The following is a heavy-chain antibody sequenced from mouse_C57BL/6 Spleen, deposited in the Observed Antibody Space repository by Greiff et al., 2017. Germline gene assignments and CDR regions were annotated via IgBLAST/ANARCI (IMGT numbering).Heavy chain of an antibody. D-gene: IGHD2-5*01. CDR2: IYPGDGDT. V-gene: IGHV1-82*01. Sequence: VQLQQSGPELVKPGASVKISCKASGYAFSSSWMNWVKQRPGKGLEWIGRIYPGDGDTNYNGKFKGKATLTADKSSSTAYMQLSSLTSADSAVYFCAREGAYYSNYGAMDYWGQGTSVTVSS. CDR1: GYAFSSSW. J-gene: IGHJ4*01. CDR3: AREGAYYSNYGAMDY.